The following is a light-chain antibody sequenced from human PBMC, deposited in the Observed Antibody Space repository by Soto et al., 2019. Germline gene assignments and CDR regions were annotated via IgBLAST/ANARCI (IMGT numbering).Light chain of an antibody. CDR2: GTS. CDR1: QNVGSAY. Sequence: EIVLTQSPATLSLSPGERAALSCRASQNVGSAYLAWYQQKSGQAPRLLIYGTSGRAAGVPDGFSGSGSGTDFTLTINRLDPEDFAVYYCQHYGTSPWTFGQGTKVEIK. J-gene: IGKJ1*01. V-gene: IGKV3-20*01. CDR3: QHYGTSPWT.